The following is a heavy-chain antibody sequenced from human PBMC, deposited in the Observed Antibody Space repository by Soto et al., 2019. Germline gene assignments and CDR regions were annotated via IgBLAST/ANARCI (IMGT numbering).Heavy chain of an antibody. V-gene: IGHV3-7*01. Sequence: GGSLRLSCAASGFTFSSYWMSWVRQAPGKGLEWVANIKQDGSEKYYVDSVKGRFTIPRDNAKNSLYLQMNSLRAEDTAVYYCARETIFGVVHDAFDIWGQGTMVTVSS. CDR3: ARETIFGVVHDAFDI. D-gene: IGHD3-3*02. CDR2: IKQDGSEK. J-gene: IGHJ3*02. CDR1: GFTFSSYW.